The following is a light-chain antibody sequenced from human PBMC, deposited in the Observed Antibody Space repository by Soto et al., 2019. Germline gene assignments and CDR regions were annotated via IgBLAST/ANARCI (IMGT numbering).Light chain of an antibody. V-gene: IGKV3-11*01. Sequence: VLTQSPATLSLSPFEIATLSFRASQSIHTSLTWYQQKPGQPPRLVVYDSTLRANGVPDRFGGSRSGTEFTLTINNLEPEDFAVYYCQQRNVWPPITFGQGTRLE. CDR2: DST. J-gene: IGKJ5*01. CDR1: QSIHTS. CDR3: QQRNVWPPIT.